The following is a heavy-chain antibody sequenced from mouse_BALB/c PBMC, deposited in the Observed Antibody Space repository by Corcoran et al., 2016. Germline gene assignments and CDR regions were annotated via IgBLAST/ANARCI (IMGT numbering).Heavy chain of an antibody. D-gene: IGHD2-4*01. J-gene: IGHJ1*01. CDR3: ASPRPLSTMTTTGYFDV. V-gene: IGHV1S29*02. Sequence: EVQLQQLGPEPVKAGASVKMSCKASGYTFTDYNMRWVKQCHVKSLEWIGYIYPYNGGTGYNQKFKSKATLTVDNSSSTAYMVLRSLTSEDSAVYYCASPRPLSTMTTTGYFDVWGAGTTVTVSS. CDR2: IYPYNGGT. CDR1: GYTFTDYN.